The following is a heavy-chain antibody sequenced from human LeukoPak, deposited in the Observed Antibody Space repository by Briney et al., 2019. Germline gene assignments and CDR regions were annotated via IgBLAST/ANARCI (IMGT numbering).Heavy chain of an antibody. Sequence: SGTLSLTCAVSGGSISSSNWWSWVRQPPGQGLEWIGEIYHSGSTNYNPSLKSRVTISVDKSKNQFSLKLSSVTAADTAVYYCAREVRFLEWSQGDAFDIWGQGTMVTVSS. CDR1: GGSISSSNW. D-gene: IGHD3-3*01. V-gene: IGHV4-4*02. J-gene: IGHJ3*02. CDR3: AREVRFLEWSQGDAFDI. CDR2: IYHSGST.